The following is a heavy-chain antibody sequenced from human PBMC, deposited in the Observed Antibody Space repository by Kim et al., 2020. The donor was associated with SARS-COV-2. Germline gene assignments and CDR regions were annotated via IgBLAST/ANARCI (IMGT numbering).Heavy chain of an antibody. CDR1: GASVSSNNYY. CDR2: LYYSGNY. D-gene: IGHD3-10*01. J-gene: IGHJ4*02. V-gene: IGHV4-39*01. Sequence: SETLSLTCTVSGASVSSNNYYWGWIRQPPGRGLEWIGSLYYSGNYLYNPSLKSRVTIFADAAKKQFSRRLTSVTDADTALYYCATSCGPHYGPGTYPSFVYWGQGFLLTVAS. CDR3: ATSCGPHYGPGTYPSFVY.